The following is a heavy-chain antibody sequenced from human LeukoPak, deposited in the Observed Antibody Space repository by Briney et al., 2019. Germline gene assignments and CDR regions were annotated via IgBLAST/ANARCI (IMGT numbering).Heavy chain of an antibody. D-gene: IGHD5-18*01. Sequence: PGRSLRLSSAASGFTFSSYAMHWVRQAPGKGLEWVAVISYDGSNKYYADSVKGRFTISRDNSKNTLYLQMNSLRAEDTAVYYCARVIPGPGDTAMVPWGQGTLVTVSS. CDR1: GFTFSSYA. J-gene: IGHJ5*02. CDR2: ISYDGSNK. V-gene: IGHV3-30*04. CDR3: ARVIPGPGDTAMVP.